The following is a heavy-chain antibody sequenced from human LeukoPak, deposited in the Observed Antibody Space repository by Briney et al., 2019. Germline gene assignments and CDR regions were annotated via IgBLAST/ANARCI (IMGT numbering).Heavy chain of an antibody. J-gene: IGHJ4*02. CDR3: ANDIVVVPAAIPGFDY. CDR1: GFTFSSYA. D-gene: IGHD2-2*02. Sequence: GGSLRLSCAASGFTFSSYAMSWVRQAPGKGLEWVSAISGCGGSTYYADSVKGRFTISRDNSKNTLYLQMNSLRAEDTAVYYCANDIVVVPAAIPGFDYWGQGTLVTVSS. CDR2: ISGCGGST. V-gene: IGHV3-23*01.